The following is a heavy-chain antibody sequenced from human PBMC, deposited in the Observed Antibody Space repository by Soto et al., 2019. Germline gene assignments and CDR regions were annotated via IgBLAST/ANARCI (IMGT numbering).Heavy chain of an antibody. CDR1: GFTFSSYA. V-gene: IGHV3-23*01. J-gene: IGHJ6*03. D-gene: IGHD3-10*01. CDR3: AKALIKFDYYYYYYMDV. CDR2: ISGSGGST. Sequence: GGSLRLSCAASGFTFSSYAMSWVRQAPGKGLEWVSAISGSGGSTYYADSVKGRFTISRDNSKNTLYLQMNSLRAEDTAVYYCAKALIKFDYYYYYYMDVWGKGTTVTVSS.